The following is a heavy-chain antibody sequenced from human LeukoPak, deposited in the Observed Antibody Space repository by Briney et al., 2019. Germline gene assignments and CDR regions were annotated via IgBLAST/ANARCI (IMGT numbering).Heavy chain of an antibody. CDR2: IIPNFGTA. Sequence: GASVKVSCKASGGTFSSYAISWVRQAPGQGLEWMGGIIPNFGTANYAQKFQGRVTITADESTSTVYMELSSLRSEDTAIYYCARAGEVYSSGSYLDYWGQGTLVTVSS. CDR3: ARAGEVYSSGSYLDY. CDR1: GGTFSSYA. J-gene: IGHJ4*02. D-gene: IGHD6-19*01. V-gene: IGHV1-69*01.